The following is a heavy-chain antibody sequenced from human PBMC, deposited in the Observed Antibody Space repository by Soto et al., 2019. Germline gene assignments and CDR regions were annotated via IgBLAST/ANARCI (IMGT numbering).Heavy chain of an antibody. J-gene: IGHJ4*02. CDR1: GYTFTGYY. D-gene: IGHD6-19*01. V-gene: IGHV1-2*02. CDR2: INPNSGGT. Sequence: QVQLVQSGAEVKKPGASVKVSCKASGYTFTGYYMHWVRQAPGQGLEWMGWINPNSGGTNYAQKFQGRVTMTRDTSISTAYMELRSLRSDDTAVYYCARDRGAVAGYYFDYWGQGTLVTVSS. CDR3: ARDRGAVAGYYFDY.